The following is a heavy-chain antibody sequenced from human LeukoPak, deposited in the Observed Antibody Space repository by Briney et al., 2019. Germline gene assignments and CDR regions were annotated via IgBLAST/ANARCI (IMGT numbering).Heavy chain of an antibody. D-gene: IGHD1-26*01. CDR3: AKTTRVGATVDAFDI. CDR1: VFTFSNFG. CDR2: IRYDGSNK. J-gene: IGHJ3*02. V-gene: IGHV3-30*02. Sequence: GGSLRLSCAASVFTFSNFGMHWVRQAPGKGLEGVALIRYDGSNKYYADSVKGRFTISRDNSKNTLYLQMNSLRSVDTPVYSCAKTTRVGATVDAFDIWGQGTMVTV.